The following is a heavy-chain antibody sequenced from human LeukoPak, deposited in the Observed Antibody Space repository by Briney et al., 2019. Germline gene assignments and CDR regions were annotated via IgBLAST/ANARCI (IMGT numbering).Heavy chain of an antibody. Sequence: PSETLSLTCTVTGGSISSYYWSWIQQPPGKGLEWIGYIYYSGSTNYNPSLKSRVTISQDTSKNQFSLKLYSVTAADTAVYYCARPLIVARQSHHAFNIWGQGTLVTVSS. V-gene: IGHV4-59*12. D-gene: IGHD6-6*01. CDR3: ARPLIVARQSHHAFNI. CDR2: IYYSGST. J-gene: IGHJ3*02. CDR1: GGSISSYY.